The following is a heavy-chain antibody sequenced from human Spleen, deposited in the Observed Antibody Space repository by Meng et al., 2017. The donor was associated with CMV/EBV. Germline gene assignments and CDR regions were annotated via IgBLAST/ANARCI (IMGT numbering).Heavy chain of an antibody. CDR1: GFTLSSYA. CDR2: ISGSGGRI. Sequence: GGSLRLSCAASGFTLSSYAMSWVRQAPGKGLEWVSGISGSGGRIYYADSVKGRFTISRDNSKNTMYLHMNSLRAEDTAVYYCAKQSVAAFDYWGQGTLVTVSS. V-gene: IGHV3-23*01. CDR3: AKQSVAAFDY. D-gene: IGHD6-19*01. J-gene: IGHJ4*02.